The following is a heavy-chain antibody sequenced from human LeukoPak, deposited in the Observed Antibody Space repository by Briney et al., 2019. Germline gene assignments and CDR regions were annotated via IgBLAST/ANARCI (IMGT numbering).Heavy chain of an antibody. CDR2: IIPIFGTA. D-gene: IGHD3-3*01. V-gene: IGHV1-69*05. CDR3: AREDYDFWSGYHLPTAGLDY. CDR1: GGTFSSYA. J-gene: IGHJ4*02. Sequence: ASVKVSCKASGGTFSSYAISWVRQAPGQGLEWMGRIIPIFGTANYAQKFQGRVTITTGESTSTAYMELSSLRSEDTAVYYCAREDYDFWSGYHLPTAGLDYWGQGTLVTVSS.